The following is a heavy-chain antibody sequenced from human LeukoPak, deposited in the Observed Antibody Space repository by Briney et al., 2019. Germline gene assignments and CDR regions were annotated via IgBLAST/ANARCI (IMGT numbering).Heavy chain of an antibody. D-gene: IGHD6-6*01. CDR2: IYYTGIT. V-gene: IGHV4-30-4*01. Sequence: SQTLSLTCTVSGGSIRTGDHYWTWLRQSPGKGLEWLGHIYYTGITFYNPSLESRIALSLDTSKNQFSLRLTSVTGADTAVYFCATSASIATRAVFDSWGQGTLVTVSS. J-gene: IGHJ4*02. CDR3: ATSASIATRAVFDS. CDR1: GGSIRTGDHY.